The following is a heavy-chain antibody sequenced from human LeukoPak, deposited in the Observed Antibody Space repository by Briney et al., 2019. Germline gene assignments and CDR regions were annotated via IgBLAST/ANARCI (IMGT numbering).Heavy chain of an antibody. CDR1: GFTFSAYW. CDR3: ARVGNGGWDFDH. J-gene: IGHJ4*02. D-gene: IGHD6-19*01. V-gene: IGHV3-7*01. Sequence: PGESLRLSCAASGFTFSAYWMTWVRQAPGKGLEWVAIINEGGGLKYYVDSVKGRFTISRDNTNNSLYLQMSSLRVDNTAVYYCARVGNGGWDFDHWGQGTLVTVSS. CDR2: INEGGGLK.